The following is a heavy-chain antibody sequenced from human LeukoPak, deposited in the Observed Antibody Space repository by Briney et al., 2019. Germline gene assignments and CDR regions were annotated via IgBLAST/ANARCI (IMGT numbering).Heavy chain of an antibody. CDR1: GFTFSSYA. Sequence: SGGSLRLSCAASGFTFSSYAMSWVRQAPGKGLEWVSAISGSGGSTYYADSVKGRFTISRDNSKNTLYLQMNSLRAEDTAVYYCAKGGEDSSGYYFPSTNWGFSFDPWGQGTLVTVSS. CDR3: AKGGEDSSGYYFPSTNWGFSFDP. CDR2: ISGSGGST. J-gene: IGHJ5*02. V-gene: IGHV3-23*01. D-gene: IGHD3-22*01.